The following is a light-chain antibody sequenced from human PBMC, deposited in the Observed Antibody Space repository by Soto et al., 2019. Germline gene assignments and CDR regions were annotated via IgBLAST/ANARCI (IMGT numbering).Light chain of an antibody. CDR3: MQFAHFPRT. Sequence: LLTQTPLSSPVTLGPPASISCRSSQSLVYSDGNTYLSWLQQRPGQPPRLLIYQISNRFSGVPDRFSGSGAGTDFTLKISSVEAEAVGVYYCMQFAHFPRTFGHGTKVEI. V-gene: IGKV2-24*01. J-gene: IGKJ1*01. CDR2: QIS. CDR1: QSLVYSDGNTY.